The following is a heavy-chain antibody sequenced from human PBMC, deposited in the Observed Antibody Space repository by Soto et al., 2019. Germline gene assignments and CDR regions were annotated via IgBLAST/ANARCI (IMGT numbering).Heavy chain of an antibody. CDR1: GVAVSKNY. J-gene: IGHJ5*02. Sequence: PGGSLRLSCAASGVAVSKNYMSWVRQAPGKGLEWVSVIYTNDATSYADSVRGRFTISRDNSKNTLYLQMNGLRAEDTAVYYCARGLGYFSWFDPWGQGTLVTVSS. CDR2: IYTNDAT. CDR3: ARGLGYFSWFDP. V-gene: IGHV3-53*01. D-gene: IGHD3-16*01.